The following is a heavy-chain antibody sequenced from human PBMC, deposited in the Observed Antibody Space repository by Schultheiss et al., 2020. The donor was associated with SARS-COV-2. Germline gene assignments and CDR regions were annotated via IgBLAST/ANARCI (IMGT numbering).Heavy chain of an antibody. D-gene: IGHD6-13*01. CDR1: GGSISSSSYY. V-gene: IGHV4-39*01. CDR3: ARVFLAEVSSSWYGEGGNWFDP. CDR2: IYYSGST. Sequence: SETLSLTCTVSGGSISSSSYYWGWIRQPPGKGLEWIGYIYYSGSTYYNPSLKSRVTISVDTSKNQFSLKLSSVTAADTAVYYCARVFLAEVSSSWYGEGGNWFDPWGQGTLVTVSS. J-gene: IGHJ5*02.